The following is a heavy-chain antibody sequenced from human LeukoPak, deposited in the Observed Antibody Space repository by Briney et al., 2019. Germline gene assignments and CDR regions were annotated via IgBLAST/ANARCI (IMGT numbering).Heavy chain of an antibody. CDR1: GYTFTSYA. Sequence: ASVTVSCKASGYTFTSYAMHWVRQAPGQRLAWMGWINAGNGNTEYSQKFQGRVTITRNTSASTAYMEQSSLRSDDTAVYYCARGDILTGYIDYWGQGTLVTVSS. J-gene: IGHJ4*02. D-gene: IGHD3-9*01. CDR3: ARGDILTGYIDY. CDR2: INAGNGNT. V-gene: IGHV1-3*01.